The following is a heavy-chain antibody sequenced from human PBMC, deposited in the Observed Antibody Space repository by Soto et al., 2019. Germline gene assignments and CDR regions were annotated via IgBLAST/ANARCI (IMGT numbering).Heavy chain of an antibody. Sequence: QVQLQESGPGLVKPSQTLSLTCTVSGGSISSGGYYWSWIRQHPGKGLEWIGYIYYSGSTCYNPSLKSRVTISVDSSKNQFSLKLSSVTAADTAVYYCARKFTVTTGFDYWGQGTLVTVSS. V-gene: IGHV4-31*03. CDR2: IYYSGST. CDR3: ARKFTVTTGFDY. CDR1: GGSISSGGYY. D-gene: IGHD4-4*01. J-gene: IGHJ4*02.